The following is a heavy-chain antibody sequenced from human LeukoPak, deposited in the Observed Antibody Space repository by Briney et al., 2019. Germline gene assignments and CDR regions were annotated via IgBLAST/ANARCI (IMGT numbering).Heavy chain of an antibody. CDR3: ARDLNTVTYGGFDY. D-gene: IGHD4-17*01. V-gene: IGHV4-39*07. CDR2: IYYSGST. CDR1: GGSISSSSYY. Sequence: SETLSLTCTVSGGSISSSSYYWGWIRQPPGKGLEWIGSIYYSGSTYYNPSLKSRVTISVDTSKNQFSLKLSSVTAADTAVYYCARDLNTVTYGGFDYWGQGTLVTVSS. J-gene: IGHJ4*02.